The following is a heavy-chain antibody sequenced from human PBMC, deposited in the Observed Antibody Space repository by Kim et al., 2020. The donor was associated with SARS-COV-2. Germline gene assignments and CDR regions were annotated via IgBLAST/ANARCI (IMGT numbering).Heavy chain of an antibody. CDR3: ARDGGYDSSPPTSN. J-gene: IGHJ4*02. D-gene: IGHD3-22*01. V-gene: IGHV1-69*13. CDR2: IIPIFGTA. CDR1: GGTFSSYA. Sequence: SVKVSCKASGGTFSSYAISWVRQAPGQGLEWMGGIIPIFGTATYAQKFQGRVTITADESTSTFYMDLSSLRCEDTAVYYCARDGGYDSSPPTSNWGQGTLVTVSS.